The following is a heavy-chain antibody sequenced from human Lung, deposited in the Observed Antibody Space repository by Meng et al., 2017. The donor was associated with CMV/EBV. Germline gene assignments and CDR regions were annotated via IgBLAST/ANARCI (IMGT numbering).Heavy chain of an antibody. CDR2: IKQDGSEK. CDR1: GFTFSSYW. J-gene: IGHJ4*02. D-gene: IGHD3/OR15-3a*01. Sequence: GESLKISCAASGFTFSSYWMSWVRQAPGKGLEWVANIKQDGSEKYYVDSVKGRFTISRDNAKYSLYLQMNSLRAEDTAVYYCARVDFWTDQYYFDYWGQGTLVTVS. CDR3: ARVDFWTDQYYFDY. V-gene: IGHV3-7*01.